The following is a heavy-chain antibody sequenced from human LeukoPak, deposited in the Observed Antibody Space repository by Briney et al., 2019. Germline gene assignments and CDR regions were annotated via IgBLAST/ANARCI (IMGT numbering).Heavy chain of an antibody. CDR3: ARDRWEPSPLPFD. CDR2: IYTSGST. CDR1: GGSISSGSYY. J-gene: IGHJ4*02. D-gene: IGHD4-23*01. V-gene: IGHV4-61*02. Sequence: PSQTLSLTCTVSGGSISSGSYYWSWIRQPAGKGLEWIGRIYTSGSTNYNPSLKRRVTISVDTSKNQFSLKLSAVTAADTAVYYCARDRWEPSPLPFDWGQGTLVTVSS.